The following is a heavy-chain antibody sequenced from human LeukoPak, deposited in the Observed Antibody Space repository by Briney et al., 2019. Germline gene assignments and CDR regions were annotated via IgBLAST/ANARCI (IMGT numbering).Heavy chain of an antibody. Sequence: PGGSLRLSCAASGFTFSTYAMSWVRQAPGKGLQWVSAISGSGGNTYYADSVKGRFTISRDNSKNTLYLQMNSLRAEDTAVYYCAKWGLQGLEWLPRTKTPFDHWGQGTLVTVSS. V-gene: IGHV3-23*01. D-gene: IGHD3-3*01. CDR1: GFTFSTYA. J-gene: IGHJ4*02. CDR2: ISGSGGNT. CDR3: AKWGLQGLEWLPRTKTPFDH.